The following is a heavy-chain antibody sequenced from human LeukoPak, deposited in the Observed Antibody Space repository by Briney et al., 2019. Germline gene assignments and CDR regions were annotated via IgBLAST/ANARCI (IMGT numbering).Heavy chain of an antibody. Sequence: SETLSLTCSVSGDSVSRSDSYWDWIRQPPGKGLEWIGTIYYSGRTYYSPSLKSRVTMSVDPSNNQFSLNLRSVTAADTALYYCARRRYYDGSGYLEWGQGTLLSVSP. CDR3: ARRRYYDGSGYLE. D-gene: IGHD3-22*01. V-gene: IGHV4-39*01. CDR2: IYYSGRT. CDR1: GDSVSRSDSY. J-gene: IGHJ1*01.